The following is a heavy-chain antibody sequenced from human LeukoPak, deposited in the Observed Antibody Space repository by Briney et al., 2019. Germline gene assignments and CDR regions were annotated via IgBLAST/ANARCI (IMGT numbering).Heavy chain of an antibody. CDR3: AKDLEGIAAAGERPGDY. J-gene: IGHJ4*02. CDR2: ISGSGGST. CDR1: GFTFSSYA. Sequence: GGSLRLSCAASGFTFSSYAMSWVRQAPGKGLEWVSAISGSGGSTYYADSVKGRFTIPRDNSKNTLYLQMNSLRAEDTAVYYCAKDLEGIAAAGERPGDYWGQGTLVTVSS. D-gene: IGHD6-13*01. V-gene: IGHV3-23*01.